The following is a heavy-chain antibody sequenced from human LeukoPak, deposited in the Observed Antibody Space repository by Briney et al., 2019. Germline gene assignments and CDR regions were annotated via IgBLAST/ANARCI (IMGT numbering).Heavy chain of an antibody. V-gene: IGHV1-2*06. Sequence: GASVKVSCKASGYTFTSYYMHWVRQAPGQGLEWMGRINPNSGGTNYAQKFQGRVTMTRDTSISTAYMELSRLRSDDTAVYYCARAYCSSTSCSPRGWFDPWGQGTLVTVSS. CDR2: INPNSGGT. D-gene: IGHD2-2*01. CDR3: ARAYCSSTSCSPRGWFDP. J-gene: IGHJ5*02. CDR1: GYTFTSYY.